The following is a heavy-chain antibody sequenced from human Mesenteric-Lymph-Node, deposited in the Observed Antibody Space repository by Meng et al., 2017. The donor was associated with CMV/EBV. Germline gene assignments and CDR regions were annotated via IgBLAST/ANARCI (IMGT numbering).Heavy chain of an antibody. Sequence: TFSSYSMNWVRQAPGKGLEWVSSISSSSSYIYYADSVKGRFTISRDNAKNSLYLQMNSLRAEDTAVYYCARDQGYYDSSGYVNWFDPWGQGTLVTVSS. V-gene: IGHV3-21*01. CDR3: ARDQGYYDSSGYVNWFDP. CDR2: ISSSSSYI. J-gene: IGHJ5*02. D-gene: IGHD3-22*01. CDR1: TFSSYS.